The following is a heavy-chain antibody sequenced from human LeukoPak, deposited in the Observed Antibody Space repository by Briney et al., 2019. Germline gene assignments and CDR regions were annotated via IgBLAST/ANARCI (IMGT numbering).Heavy chain of an antibody. J-gene: IGHJ4*02. V-gene: IGHV3-7*04. Sequence: PGGSLRLSCAASGFNFISYSMSWVRQAPGKGLEWVANIKQDGSKKSYVDSVKGRFTISRDNAKNSLYLQMNSLGAEDTAIYYCTRVGYIDEGIDYWGQGTLVTVSS. CDR2: IKQDGSKK. D-gene: IGHD5-24*01. CDR1: GFNFISYS. CDR3: TRVGYIDEGIDY.